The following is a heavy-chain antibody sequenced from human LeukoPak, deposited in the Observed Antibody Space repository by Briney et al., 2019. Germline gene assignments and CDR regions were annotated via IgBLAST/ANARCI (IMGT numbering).Heavy chain of an antibody. J-gene: IGHJ6*03. CDR3: ARLGVIPAATPDYYYYMDV. CDR2: IYPGDSDT. CDR1: GYSFTSYW. Sequence: GESLKISCKGSGYSFTSYWIGWVRQMPGKGLEWMGIIYPGDSDTRYSPSSQGQVTISADKSISTAYLQWSSLKASDTAMCYCARLGVIPAATPDYYYYMDVWGKGTTVTVSS. V-gene: IGHV5-51*01. D-gene: IGHD2-2*01.